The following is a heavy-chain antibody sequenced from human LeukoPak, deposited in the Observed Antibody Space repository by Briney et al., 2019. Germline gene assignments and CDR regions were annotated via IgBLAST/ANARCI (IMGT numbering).Heavy chain of an antibody. CDR3: AKDVASSSGFDS. CDR1: GGSITSYY. D-gene: IGHD6-13*01. V-gene: IGHV4-59*01. CDR2: VYHSGNT. Sequence: SETLSLTCTVSGGSITSYYLNWIRQPPGKGLEWIGYVYHSGNTNYNPSLKSRVTISVDTSKNQFSLNLRSVGAADTAVYYCAKDVASSSGFDSWGQGTLVTVSS. J-gene: IGHJ4*02.